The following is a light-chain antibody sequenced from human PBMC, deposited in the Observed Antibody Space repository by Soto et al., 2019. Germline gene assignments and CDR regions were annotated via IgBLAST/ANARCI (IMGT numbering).Light chain of an antibody. CDR2: DAS. Sequence: DSQMTQSPSTLSAYPRDRVKTTSRHTESISSWLAWYQQKPGKAPKLLIYDASSLESGVPSRFSGSGSGTEFTLTISSLQPDDFATYYCQQYNSYSPTWTFGKGTKVDIK. CDR1: ESISSW. J-gene: IGKJ1*01. CDR3: QQYNSYSPTWT. V-gene: IGKV1-5*01.